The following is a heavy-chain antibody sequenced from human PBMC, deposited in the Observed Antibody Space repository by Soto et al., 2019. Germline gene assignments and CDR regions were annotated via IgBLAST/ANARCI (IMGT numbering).Heavy chain of an antibody. V-gene: IGHV4-39*01. D-gene: IGHD3-16*01. Sequence: SETLSLTCTVSGYSVNSNNVYWGWVRQPPGRRLEFIGNVYYSGITYYNPAFESRVTISVHTSKNQFSLRLTSVTAADTAVYYCARHFGSWVSELDFWGRGTLVTVSS. J-gene: IGHJ4*02. CDR2: VYYSGIT. CDR3: ARHFGSWVSELDF. CDR1: GYSVNSNNVY.